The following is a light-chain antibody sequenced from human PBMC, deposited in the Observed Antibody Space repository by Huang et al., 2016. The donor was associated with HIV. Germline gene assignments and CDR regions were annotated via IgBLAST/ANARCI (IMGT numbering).Light chain of an antibody. Sequence: DIQMTQSPSSLSASVGDRVTITCRASQNINSYVNWYQQKPGKAPKLLIYAASSLQSGVPSRFSGSGSGTDFTLNISSLQPEDFATYYCQQSYSGPYTFGQGTKLEI. J-gene: IGKJ2*01. CDR1: QNINSY. CDR3: QQSYSGPYT. CDR2: AAS. V-gene: IGKV1-39*01.